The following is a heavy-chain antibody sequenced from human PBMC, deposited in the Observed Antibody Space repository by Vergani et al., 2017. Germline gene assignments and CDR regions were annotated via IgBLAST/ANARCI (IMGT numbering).Heavy chain of an antibody. CDR2: ISWNSGSI. Sequence: EVQLVESGGGLVQPGRSLRLSCAASEFTFDDYAMHWVRQAPGKGLEWVSGISWNSGSIGYADSVKGRFTISRDNAKNSLYLQMNSLRAEDMALYYCAKDMGGYDYGPLDYWGQGTLVTVSS. J-gene: IGHJ4*02. D-gene: IGHD5-12*01. V-gene: IGHV3-9*03. CDR3: AKDMGGYDYGPLDY. CDR1: EFTFDDYA.